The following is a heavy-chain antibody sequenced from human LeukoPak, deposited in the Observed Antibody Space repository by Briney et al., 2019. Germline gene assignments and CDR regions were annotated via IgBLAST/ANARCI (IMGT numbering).Heavy chain of an antibody. CDR3: AAVARTHYFDY. V-gene: IGHV1-18*01. D-gene: IGHD6-19*01. CDR2: ISAYNGNT. CDR1: GGTFSSYA. Sequence: ASVKVSCKASGGTFSSYAISWVRQAPGQGLEWMGWISAYNGNTNYAQKLQGRVTMTTDTSTSTAYMELRSLRSDDTAVYYCAAVARTHYFDYWGQGTLVTVSS. J-gene: IGHJ4*02.